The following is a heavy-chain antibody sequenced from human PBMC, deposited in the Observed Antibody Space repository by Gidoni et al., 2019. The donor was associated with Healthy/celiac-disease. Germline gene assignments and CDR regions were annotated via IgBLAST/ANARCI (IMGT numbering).Heavy chain of an antibody. V-gene: IGHV4-34*01. CDR2: SNHSGST. Sequence: QVQLQQWGAGLSKPSETLSLTCAGYGGSFIGYYWSWIRQPPGKGLEWIVESNHSGSTNYHPSLKSRVTISVDTSKNQCSLKLSSVTAADTAVYYCARAGLGSSWYQGNYYG. J-gene: IGHJ6*01. CDR1: GGSFIGYY. D-gene: IGHD6-13*01. CDR3: ARAGLGSSWYQGNYYG.